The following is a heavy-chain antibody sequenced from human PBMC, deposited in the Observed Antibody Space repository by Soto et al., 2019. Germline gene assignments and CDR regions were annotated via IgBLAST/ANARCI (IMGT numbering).Heavy chain of an antibody. Sequence: ASVKVSCKASGYTFTSYYMHWVRQAPGQGLEWMGIINPSGGSTSYAQKFQGRVTMTRDTSTSTVYMELSSLRSEDTAVYYCARDLRVYDSSVYFARRYYYYGMDVWGQGTTVTVS. CDR3: ARDLRVYDSSVYFARRYYYYGMDV. D-gene: IGHD3-22*01. CDR2: INPSGGST. CDR1: GYTFTSYY. J-gene: IGHJ6*02. V-gene: IGHV1-46*01.